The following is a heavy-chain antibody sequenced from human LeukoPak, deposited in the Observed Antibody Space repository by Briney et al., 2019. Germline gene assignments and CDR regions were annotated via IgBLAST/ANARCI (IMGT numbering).Heavy chain of an antibody. CDR3: AKDTSSSWLAWGGYTFDY. CDR1: GFTFDDYA. V-gene: IGHV3-43*02. CDR2: ISGDGGST. Sequence: PGGSLRLSCAASGFTFDDYAMHWVRQAPGKGLEWVSLISGDGGSTYYADSVKGRFTISRDNSKNSLYLQMNSLRTEDTALYYCAKDTSSSWLAWGGYTFDYWGQGTLVTVSS. J-gene: IGHJ4*02. D-gene: IGHD6-13*01.